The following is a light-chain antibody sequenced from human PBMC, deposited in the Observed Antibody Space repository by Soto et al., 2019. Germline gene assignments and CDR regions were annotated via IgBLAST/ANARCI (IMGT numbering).Light chain of an antibody. CDR3: KQYNSYLWT. Sequence: DIKMTQSPSTLSASVGDRVTITCRASQSVADWLAWYQQKPGKAPKLLIYKAYSLESGVQSRFSGSGSGTEFTLTISSLQPDDFATYYCKQYNSYLWTFGQGTKVDIK. CDR1: QSVADW. J-gene: IGKJ1*01. V-gene: IGKV1-5*03. CDR2: KAY.